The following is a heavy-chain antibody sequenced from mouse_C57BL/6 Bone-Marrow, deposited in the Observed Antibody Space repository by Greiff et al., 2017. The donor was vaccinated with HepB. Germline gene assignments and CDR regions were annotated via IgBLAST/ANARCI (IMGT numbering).Heavy chain of an antibody. CDR3: ARITTVVATPATSWYFDD. Sequence: VQLQQSVAELVRPGASVKLSCTASGFNFKNTYMHWVKQRPEQGLEWIGRIDPANGNTKYAPKFQGKATITADTSSNTAYLQLSSLTSEDTAIYYCARITTVVATPATSWYFDDWGTGTTGTVSS. J-gene: IGHJ1*03. V-gene: IGHV14-3*01. CDR1: GFNFKNTY. D-gene: IGHD1-1*01. CDR2: IDPANGNT.